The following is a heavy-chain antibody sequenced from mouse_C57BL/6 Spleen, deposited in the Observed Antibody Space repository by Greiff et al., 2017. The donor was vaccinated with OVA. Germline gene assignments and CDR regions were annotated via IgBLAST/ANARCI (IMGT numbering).Heavy chain of an antibody. CDR1: GYAFSSSW. D-gene: IGHD1-1*01. J-gene: IGHJ4*01. Sequence: VQLQQPGPELVKPGASVKISCKASGYAFSSSWMNWVKQRPGQGLEWIGRIYPGAGDTNYNGRFKGKAPLTVDKSSSTAYMQHSSLTSEDSAVYFCARGDYYGSSWAMDYWGQGTTVTVSS. CDR3: ARGDYYGSSWAMDY. CDR2: IYPGAGDT. V-gene: IGHV1-82*01.